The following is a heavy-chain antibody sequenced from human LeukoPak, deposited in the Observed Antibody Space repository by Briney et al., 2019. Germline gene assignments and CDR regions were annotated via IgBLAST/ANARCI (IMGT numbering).Heavy chain of an antibody. CDR3: ARVAYSGSYHDAFDI. D-gene: IGHD1-26*01. CDR1: GYTFTTYY. CDR2: INPSGGST. Sequence: ASLKVSGRPSGYTFTTYYMHWVRQAPGQGLEGWGIINPSGGSTSYAQKFQGRVTMTRDTSTSTVYMELSSLRSEDTAVYYCARVAYSGSYHDAFDIWGQGTMVTVSS. V-gene: IGHV1-46*01. J-gene: IGHJ3*02.